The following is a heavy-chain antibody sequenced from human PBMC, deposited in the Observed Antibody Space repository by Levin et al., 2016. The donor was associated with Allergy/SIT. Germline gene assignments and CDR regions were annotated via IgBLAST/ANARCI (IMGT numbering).Heavy chain of an antibody. J-gene: IGHJ6*02. V-gene: IGHV1-18*01. CDR3: AREAITMVRGVYYYYYGMDV. CDR1: GYTFTSYG. Sequence: GPSVKVSCKASGYTFTSYGISWVRQAPGQGLEWMGWISAYNGNTNYAQKLQGRVTMTTDTSTSTAYMELRSLRSDDTAVYYCAREAITMVRGVYYYYYGMDVWGQGTTVTVSS. CDR2: ISAYNGNT. D-gene: IGHD3-10*01.